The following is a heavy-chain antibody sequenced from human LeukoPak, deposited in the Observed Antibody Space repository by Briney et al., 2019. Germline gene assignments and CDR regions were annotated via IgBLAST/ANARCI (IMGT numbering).Heavy chain of an antibody. Sequence: PGGSLRVSCAASGFTFSNYGIHWVRQAPGKGLEWVAAISYDGKNKHYTDSVKGRFTLSRDNSKNTLYLQMTSLRGDDTAVYYCAKRGDFTGTDCYYFDYWGQGTSVTVSS. CDR2: ISYDGKNK. J-gene: IGHJ4*02. CDR1: GFTFSNYG. D-gene: IGHD2-21*02. CDR3: AKRGDFTGTDCYYFDY. V-gene: IGHV3-30*18.